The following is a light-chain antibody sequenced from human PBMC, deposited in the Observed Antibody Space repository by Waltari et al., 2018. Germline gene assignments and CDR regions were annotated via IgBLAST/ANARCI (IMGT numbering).Light chain of an antibody. J-gene: IGKJ4*02. CDR1: QDIRIN. CDR2: DAS. Sequence: EIQITQSLSSFSATVGDRDTIPCQASQDIRINLNWFQQKPGQAPQVLIFDASSSQAAVPSRFSGSGSGADFAFTISSLQPEDIGTYYCQQNANLPLTFGGGTRVEIK. CDR3: QQNANLPLT. V-gene: IGKV1-33*01.